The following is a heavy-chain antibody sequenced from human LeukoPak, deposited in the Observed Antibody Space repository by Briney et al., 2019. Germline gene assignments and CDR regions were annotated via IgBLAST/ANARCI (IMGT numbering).Heavy chain of an antibody. Sequence: SETLSLTCAVYGGSFSGYYWSWIRQPPGKGLEWIGYIYYSGSTNYNPSLKSRVTISVDTSKNQFSLKLSSVTAADTAVYYCARDPGFAPMDVWGQGTTVTVSS. CDR3: ARDPGFAPMDV. CDR2: IYYSGST. D-gene: IGHD3-16*01. CDR1: GGSFSGYY. V-gene: IGHV4-59*01. J-gene: IGHJ6*02.